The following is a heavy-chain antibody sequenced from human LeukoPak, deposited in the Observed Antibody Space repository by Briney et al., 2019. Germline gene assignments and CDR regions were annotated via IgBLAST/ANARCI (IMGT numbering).Heavy chain of an antibody. J-gene: IGHJ3*02. CDR1: GFTLTNAW. Sequence: GGSLRLSCAASGFTLTNAWMTWVRQAPGKGLEWVGRIKSKADGGTTDYAAPVKGRFTISRDDSKNTLYLQMNSLKTEDTAVYFCTTGTYRVGYGAFDIWGQGTMVTVSS. V-gene: IGHV3-15*01. D-gene: IGHD3-16*01. CDR2: IKSKADGGTT. CDR3: TTGTYRVGYGAFDI.